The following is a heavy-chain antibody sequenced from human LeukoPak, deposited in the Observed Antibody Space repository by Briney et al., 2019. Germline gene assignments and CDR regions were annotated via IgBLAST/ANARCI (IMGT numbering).Heavy chain of an antibody. V-gene: IGHV4-34*01. CDR3: ARGYSYGQRFDC. CDR1: GGSFSGYY. J-gene: IGHJ4*02. CDR2: INHSGST. Sequence: SETLSLTCAVYGGSFSGYYWSWIRQPPGKGLEWIGEINHSGSTNYNPSLKSRVTISVDTSKNQFSLKLSSVTAADTAVYYCARGYSYGQRFDCWGQGTLVTVSS. D-gene: IGHD5-18*01.